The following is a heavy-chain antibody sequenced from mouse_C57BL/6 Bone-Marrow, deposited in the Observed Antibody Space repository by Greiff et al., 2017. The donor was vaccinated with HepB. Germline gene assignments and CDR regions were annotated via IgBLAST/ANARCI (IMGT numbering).Heavy chain of an antibody. CDR2: IYPRSGNT. J-gene: IGHJ3*01. V-gene: IGHV1-81*01. Sequence: VHLVESGAELARPGASVKLSCKASGYTFTSYGISWVKQRTGQGLEWIGEIYPRSGNTYYNEKFKGKATLTADKSSSTAYMELRSLTSEDSAVYFCARDRFAYWGQGTLVTVSA. CDR3: ARDRFAY. CDR1: GYTFTSYG.